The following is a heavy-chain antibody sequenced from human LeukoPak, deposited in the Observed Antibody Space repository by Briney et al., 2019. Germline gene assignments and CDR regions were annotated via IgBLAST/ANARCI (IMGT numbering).Heavy chain of an antibody. Sequence: AAVKVSCKASRYTFTGYYMHWVRQAPGQGRAWMGWINPNSGGTNYAQKLQGRVTMTRDTSLSTAYMELSRLRSDDTAVYYCAVVRFLEWITYGMDVWGQGTTVTVSS. D-gene: IGHD3-3*01. CDR3: AVVRFLEWITYGMDV. CDR1: RYTFTGYY. V-gene: IGHV1-2*02. J-gene: IGHJ6*02. CDR2: INPNSGGT.